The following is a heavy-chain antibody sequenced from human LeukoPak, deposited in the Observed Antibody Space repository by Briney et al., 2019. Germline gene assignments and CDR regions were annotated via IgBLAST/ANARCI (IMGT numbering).Heavy chain of an antibody. CDR2: IYHSGST. CDR1: GYSISSGYY. D-gene: IGHD2-21*02. CDR3: ARSEVTNWFDP. Sequence: SETLSLTCTVSGYSISSGYYWGWIRQPPGKGLEWIGEIYHSGSTNYNPSLKSRVTISVDKSKNQFSLKLSSVTAADTAAYYCARSEVTNWFDPWGQGTLVTVSS. J-gene: IGHJ5*02. V-gene: IGHV4-38-2*02.